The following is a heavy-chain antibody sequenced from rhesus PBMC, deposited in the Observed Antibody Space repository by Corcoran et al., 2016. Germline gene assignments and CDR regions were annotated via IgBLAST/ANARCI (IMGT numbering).Heavy chain of an antibody. CDR1: GGSISSSY. D-gene: IGHD5-36*01. CDR2: IYGSGSST. Sequence: QLLLQESGPGLVKPSETLSVTCAVSGGSISSSYWSWIRQAPGKGLDWIGYIYGSGSSTNYNPSLKGRVTLSVDPSKNQLSLKLSSVTAADTAVYYCASAQDIAGSRYFDYWGQGVLVTVSS. V-gene: IGHV4-169*02. CDR3: ASAQDIAGSRYFDY. J-gene: IGHJ4*01.